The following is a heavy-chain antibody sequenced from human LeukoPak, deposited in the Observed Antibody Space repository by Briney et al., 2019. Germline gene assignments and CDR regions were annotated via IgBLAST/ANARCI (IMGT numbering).Heavy chain of an antibody. D-gene: IGHD1-26*01. CDR3: AVGFYRFQFDP. V-gene: IGHV3-11*01. Sequence: PGGSLRLSCAASGFTFSDYYMSWIREAPGKGLEWVSYISSSGSTIYYADSVKGRFTISRDNAKDSLYLQMNSLRAEDTAVYYCAVGFYRFQFDPWGQGTLVTVSS. CDR1: GFTFSDYY. CDR2: ISSSGSTI. J-gene: IGHJ5*02.